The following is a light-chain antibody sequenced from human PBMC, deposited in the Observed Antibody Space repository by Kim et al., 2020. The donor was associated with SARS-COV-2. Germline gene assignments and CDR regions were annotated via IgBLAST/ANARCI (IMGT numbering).Light chain of an antibody. V-gene: IGLV3-1*01. Sequence: PGQTASMTCSEDKLGDKYACWYQQKPGQSPVLVIYQESKRPSGIPERFSGSNSGNTATLTISGTQAMDEADYYCQAWDSSTEDVVFGGGTQLTVL. J-gene: IGLJ2*01. CDR2: QES. CDR3: QAWDSSTEDVV. CDR1: KLGDKY.